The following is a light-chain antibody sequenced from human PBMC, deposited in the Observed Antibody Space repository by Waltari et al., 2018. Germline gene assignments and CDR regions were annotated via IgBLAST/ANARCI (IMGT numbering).Light chain of an antibody. CDR3: HQYNSYSYT. Sequence: DIQMTHSPSTLSASVGDRVTLTCRASRSISGWLAWYQQKPGKAPNLLIYKASSLESGVPSRFNGSGSGTEFTLTISSLQPDDFATYYCHQYNSYSYTFGQGTKLESK. CDR1: RSISGW. J-gene: IGKJ2*01. CDR2: KAS. V-gene: IGKV1-5*03.